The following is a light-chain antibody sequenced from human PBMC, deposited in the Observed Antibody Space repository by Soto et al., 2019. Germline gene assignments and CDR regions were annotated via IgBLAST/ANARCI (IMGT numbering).Light chain of an antibody. CDR3: QQYGTTRIT. CDR1: QSVSNSY. J-gene: IGKJ5*01. Sequence: IVLTQSPGTLSLSPGERATLSCRASQSVSNSYLAWYQQKPGQAPRLLMYGATNRATGIPDRFSGSGSETDFTLTISRLEPEDFAVYYCQQYGTTRITFGQGTRLEIK. CDR2: GAT. V-gene: IGKV3-20*01.